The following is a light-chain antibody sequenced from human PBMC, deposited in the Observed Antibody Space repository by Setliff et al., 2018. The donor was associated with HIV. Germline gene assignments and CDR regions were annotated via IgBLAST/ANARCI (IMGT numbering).Light chain of an antibody. CDR1: QGISNT. CDR2: DAS. CDR3: QQFNSYPLT. V-gene: IGKV1-13*02. Sequence: AIQLTQSPSSLSASVGDRVTITCRASQGISNTLAWYQQKPGKAPMLLIYDASSLESGVPSRFSGGGSGTDFILTISSLHPEDFATYYCQQFNSYPLTVGGGTKVDIK. J-gene: IGKJ4*01.